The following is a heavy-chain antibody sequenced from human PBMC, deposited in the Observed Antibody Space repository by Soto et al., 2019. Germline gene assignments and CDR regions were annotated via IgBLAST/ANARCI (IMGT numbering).Heavy chain of an antibody. Sequence: GGSLRLSCAASGFTFSSYTMAWVRQAPGKGLEWVSTSTVSGATVYADSVRGRFTIFRDNSRNTLHLQMNSLGAEDTAMYYCAKEPEMPGRGLDYWGQGTLVTVSS. CDR3: AKEPEMPGRGLDY. D-gene: IGHD2-2*01. CDR1: GFTFSSYT. J-gene: IGHJ4*02. CDR2: STVSGAT. V-gene: IGHV3-23*01.